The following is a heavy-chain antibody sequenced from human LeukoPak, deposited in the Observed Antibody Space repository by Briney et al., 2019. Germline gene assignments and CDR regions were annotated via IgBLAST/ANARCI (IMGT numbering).Heavy chain of an antibody. J-gene: IGHJ4*02. Sequence: ASVKVSCKASGGTFSSYAISWVRQAPGQGLEWMGWISAYNGNTNYAQKLQGRVTMTTDTSTSTAYMELRSLRSDDTAVYYCARDLFPYCSSTSCYGNYFDYWGQGTLVTVSS. CDR3: ARDLFPYCSSTSCYGNYFDY. CDR1: GGTFSSYA. V-gene: IGHV1-18*01. D-gene: IGHD2-2*01. CDR2: ISAYNGNT.